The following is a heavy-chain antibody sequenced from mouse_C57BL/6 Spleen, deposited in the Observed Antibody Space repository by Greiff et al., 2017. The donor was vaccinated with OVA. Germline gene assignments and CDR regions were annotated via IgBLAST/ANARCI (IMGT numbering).Heavy chain of an antibody. Sequence: EVKLVESGEGLVKPGGSLKLSCAASGFTFSSYAMSWVRQTPEKRLEWVAYISSGGDYIYYADTVKGRFTISRDNARNTLYLQMSSLKSEDTAMYYCTRDGGDASGYFDYWGQGTTLTVSS. CDR2: ISSGGDYI. D-gene: IGHD2-3*01. CDR1: GFTFSSYA. J-gene: IGHJ2*01. CDR3: TRDGGDASGYFDY. V-gene: IGHV5-9-1*02.